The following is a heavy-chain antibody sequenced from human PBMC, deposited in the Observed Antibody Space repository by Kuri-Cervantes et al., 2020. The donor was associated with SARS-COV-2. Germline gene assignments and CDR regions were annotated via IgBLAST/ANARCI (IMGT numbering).Heavy chain of an antibody. CDR3: ARGVMVMLGGRVKDFHLYGLDD. V-gene: IGHV1-3*01. Sequence: ASVKVSCKASGYTFTSYAMHWVRQAPGQRLEWMGWINAGNGNTKYSQKFQGRVTITRDTSASTAYMELSSLRSEDTAIYYCARGVMVMLGGRVKDFHLYGLDDWGQGTTVTVSS. CDR2: INAGNGNT. CDR1: GYTFTSYA. D-gene: IGHD2-8*01. J-gene: IGHJ6*02.